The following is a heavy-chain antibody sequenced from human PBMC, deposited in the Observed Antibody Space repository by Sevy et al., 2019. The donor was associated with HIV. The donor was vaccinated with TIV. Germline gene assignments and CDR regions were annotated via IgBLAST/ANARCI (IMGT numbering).Heavy chain of an antibody. Sequence: GGYLRLSCAASGFMFSNHAMSWVRQAPGKGLEWLSSISGRSGVTTYYANSVNGRFTISRDNSQNTLFLQLSRLRAEDTAIYYCAKGLLTVAGNFDYWGQGTLVTVSS. J-gene: IGHJ4*02. CDR1: GFMFSNHA. D-gene: IGHD6-19*01. V-gene: IGHV3-23*01. CDR2: ISGRSGVTT. CDR3: AKGLLTVAGNFDY.